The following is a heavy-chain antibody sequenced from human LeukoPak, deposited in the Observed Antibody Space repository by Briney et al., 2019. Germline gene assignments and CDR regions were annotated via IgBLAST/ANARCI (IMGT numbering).Heavy chain of an antibody. CDR2: ISSSSYI. D-gene: IGHD3-10*01. CDR3: ARGSGGAFDI. CDR1: GFTFSSFT. Sequence: PGGSLRLSCAASGFTFSSFTMNWVRQAPGKGLEWVSPISSSSYIYYADSVRGRFTISRDNAKNSLYLQMNSLRAEDTAIYYCARGSGGAFDIWGQGTMVTVSS. V-gene: IGHV3-21*01. J-gene: IGHJ3*02.